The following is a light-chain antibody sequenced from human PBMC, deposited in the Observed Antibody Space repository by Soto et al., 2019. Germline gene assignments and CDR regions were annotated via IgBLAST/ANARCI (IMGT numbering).Light chain of an antibody. V-gene: IGLV2-8*01. CDR3: GSYTGSICV. Sequence: QSALTQPPSASGSPGQSVAISCTGTSSDVGGYNYVSWYQQHPGKAPKLMIYEVNKRPSGVPDRFSGSKSGNTASLTISGLQAEDEADYYCGSYTGSICVFGTGTKVTVL. CDR1: SSDVGGYNY. J-gene: IGLJ1*01. CDR2: EVN.